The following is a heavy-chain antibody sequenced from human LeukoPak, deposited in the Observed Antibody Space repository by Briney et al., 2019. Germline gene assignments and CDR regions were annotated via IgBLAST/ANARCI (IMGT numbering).Heavy chain of an antibody. CDR1: GFTFRDHA. J-gene: IGHJ4*02. V-gene: IGHV3-30-3*01. Sequence: PGGSLRLSCVASGFTFRDHAMHWVRQAPGKGLEWLSFISYDGSREYYADSVKGRFTISRDNAKNSLYLQMNSLRAEDTAVYYCARDPTVVTAIPNYFDYWGQGTLVTVSS. CDR3: ARDPTVVTAIPNYFDY. CDR2: ISYDGSRE. D-gene: IGHD2-21*02.